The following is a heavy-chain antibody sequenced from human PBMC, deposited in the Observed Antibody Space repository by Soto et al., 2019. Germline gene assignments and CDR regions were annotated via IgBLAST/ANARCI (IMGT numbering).Heavy chain of an antibody. D-gene: IGHD3-16*01. CDR2: ISSSSSYT. Sequence: GGSLRLSCAASGFTFSDYYMSWIRQAPGKGLEWVSYISSSSSYTNYADSVKGRFTISRDSAKNSLYLQMNSLRAEDTAVYYCARDLGHYVLDVWGQGTTVTVSS. J-gene: IGHJ6*02. CDR3: ARDLGHYVLDV. CDR1: GFTFSDYY. V-gene: IGHV3-11*06.